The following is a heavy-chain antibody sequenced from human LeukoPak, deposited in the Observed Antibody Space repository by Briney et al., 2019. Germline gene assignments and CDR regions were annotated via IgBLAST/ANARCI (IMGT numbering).Heavy chain of an antibody. CDR3: TRGGSSSSWAFDY. D-gene: IGHD6-13*01. Sequence: SEALSLTCTVSGGSTSSGGYYWSWIRQPPGKGLEWIGYIYHSGSTYYNPSLKSRVTISVDRSKNQFSLKLSSVTAADTAVYYCTRGGSSSSWAFDYWGQGTLVTVSS. V-gene: IGHV4-30-2*01. CDR2: IYHSGST. CDR1: GGSTSSGGYY. J-gene: IGHJ4*02.